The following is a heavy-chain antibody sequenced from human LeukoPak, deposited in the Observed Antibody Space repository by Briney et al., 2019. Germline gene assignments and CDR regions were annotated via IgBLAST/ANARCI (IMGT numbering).Heavy chain of an antibody. D-gene: IGHD5-12*01. V-gene: IGHV3-21*01. CDR3: ARAGTYGGYDY. CDR1: GFTFSSYS. J-gene: IGHJ4*02. Sequence: GGALILSCAASGFTFSSYSMNWVRQAPGKGLEWVSSISSSSSYIYYADSVKGRFTISRDNAKNSLYLQMNSLRAEDTAVYYCARAGTYGGYDYWGQGTLVTVSS. CDR2: ISSSSSYI.